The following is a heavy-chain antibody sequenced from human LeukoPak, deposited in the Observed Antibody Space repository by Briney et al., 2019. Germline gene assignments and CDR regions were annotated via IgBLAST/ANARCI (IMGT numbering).Heavy chain of an antibody. CDR1: GFTFHDYG. CDR3: ARRDYYGSGSPDF. J-gene: IGHJ4*02. V-gene: IGHV3-20*04. Sequence: GGCLRLSCAASGFTFHDYGMSWVRQSPGKGLEWVSGINWNGDRTGYADSVKGRFTISRDNAEKSLYLQMNSLRAEDTALYYCARRDYYGSGSPDFWGQGTLVTVSS. CDR2: INWNGDRT. D-gene: IGHD3-10*01.